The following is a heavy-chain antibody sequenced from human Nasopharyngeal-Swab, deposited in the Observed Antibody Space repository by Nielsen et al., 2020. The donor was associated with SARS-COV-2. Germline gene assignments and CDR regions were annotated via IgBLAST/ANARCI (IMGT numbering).Heavy chain of an antibody. CDR2: IFNTGST. Sequence: SETLSLTCSVSGGSVSSSGYYWGWIRQPPGKGLDWIAFIFNTGSTYYTPSLKSRVTISVDTSKNQFSLRLTSVTAADTAVYSCVRLVGAIFDNEMLAAYSTGYIDVWGKGTTVTVSS. D-gene: IGHD2-21*01. CDR3: VRLVGAIFDNEMLAAYSTGYIDV. V-gene: IGHV4-39*01. CDR1: GGSVSSSGYY. J-gene: IGHJ6*03.